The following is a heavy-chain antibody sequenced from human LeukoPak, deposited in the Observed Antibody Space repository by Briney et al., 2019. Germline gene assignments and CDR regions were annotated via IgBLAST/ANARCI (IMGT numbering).Heavy chain of an antibody. CDR1: GFTFSTYG. J-gene: IGHJ4*02. Sequence: QTGGSLRLSRAASGFTFSTYGMSWVRQAPGKGLEWVSAISGSGNNTFYADSVKGRFTISRDNSKSTLYLQMNSLRAEDTAVYYCAKTRILVVPADMVVWGQGTLVTVSS. CDR3: AKTRILVVPADMVV. CDR2: ISGSGNNT. V-gene: IGHV3-23*01. D-gene: IGHD2-2*01.